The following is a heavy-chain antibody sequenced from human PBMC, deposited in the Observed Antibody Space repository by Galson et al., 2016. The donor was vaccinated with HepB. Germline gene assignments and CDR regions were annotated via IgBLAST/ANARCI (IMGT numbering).Heavy chain of an antibody. CDR2: VYSSGST. D-gene: IGHD3-16*01. Sequence: TLSLTCSVSGGAISISSHYWSWIRQPAGKGMEWIGRVYSSGSTNNSPFLKSPVTKTVDTSKNQFSPRPSSVTAADTAVYYCARDVGGAVKTHRTYDHYYYMGVWGKGTTVTVSS. J-gene: IGHJ6*03. CDR3: ARDVGGAVKTHRTYDHYYYMGV. CDR1: GGAISISSHY. V-gene: IGHV4-61*02.